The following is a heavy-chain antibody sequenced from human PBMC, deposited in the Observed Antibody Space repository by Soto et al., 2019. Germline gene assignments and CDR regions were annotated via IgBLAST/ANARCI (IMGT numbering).Heavy chain of an antibody. D-gene: IGHD4-4*01. V-gene: IGHV1-3*01. J-gene: IGHJ5*02. CDR2: INAGNGNT. CDR1: GYTFTSYA. CDR3: ARDPSFYSNYGFNLFDP. Sequence: ASVKVSCKASGYTFTSYAMHWVRQAPGQRLERMGWINAGNGNTKYSQKFQGRVTITRDTSASTAYMELSSLRSEDTAVYYFARDPSFYSNYGFNLFDPWGQGTLVTVSS.